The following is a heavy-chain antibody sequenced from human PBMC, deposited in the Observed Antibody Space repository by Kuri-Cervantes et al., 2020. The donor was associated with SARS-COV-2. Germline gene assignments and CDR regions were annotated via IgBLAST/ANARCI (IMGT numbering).Heavy chain of an antibody. Sequence: GESLKISCAASGFTFSNAWMSWVRQAPGKGLEWVGRIKSKTDGGTTDYAAPVKGRFTISRDDSKNTLYLQMNSLKAEDTAVYYCARVPLLIAAYYYYGMDVWGQGTTVTVSS. V-gene: IGHV3-15*01. CDR3: ARVPLLIAAYYYYGMDV. CDR1: GFTFSNAW. D-gene: IGHD2-21*02. J-gene: IGHJ6*02. CDR2: IKSKTDGGTT.